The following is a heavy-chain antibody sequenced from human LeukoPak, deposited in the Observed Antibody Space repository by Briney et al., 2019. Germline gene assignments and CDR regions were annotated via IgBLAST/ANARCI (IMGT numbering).Heavy chain of an antibody. J-gene: IGHJ4*02. V-gene: IGHV3-7*01. Sequence: GESLRLSCSASGFTFSTYWMSWVRQAPGKGLEWVANIKQEGNEKYYVDSVKGRFTISRDNAKNSLYLQMNGLRVEDAAVYYCARESGSVTSEVDFDYWGQGTLVTVSS. D-gene: IGHD4-17*01. CDR2: IKQEGNEK. CDR3: ARESGSVTSEVDFDY. CDR1: GFTFSTYW.